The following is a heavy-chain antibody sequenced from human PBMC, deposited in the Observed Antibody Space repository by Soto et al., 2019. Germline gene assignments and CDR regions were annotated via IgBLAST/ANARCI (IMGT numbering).Heavy chain of an antibody. J-gene: IGHJ6*02. V-gene: IGHV3-30-3*01. CDR1: GFTFSSYA. CDR2: ISYDGSNK. D-gene: IGHD3-10*01. CDR3: ATDPISLYGPRYGMDV. Sequence: GGSLRLSCAASGFTFSSYAMHWVRQAPGKGLEWVAVISYDGSNKYYAESVKGRFTISRDNSKNTLYLQMNSLRAEDTAVYYCATDPISLYGPRYGMDVWGQGTTVTVSS.